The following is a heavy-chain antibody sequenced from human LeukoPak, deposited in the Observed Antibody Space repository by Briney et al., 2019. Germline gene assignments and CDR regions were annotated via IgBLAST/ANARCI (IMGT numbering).Heavy chain of an antibody. V-gene: IGHV4-61*02. CDR2: ISSSGST. Sequence: SETLSLTCTVSGGSISSSSYYWSWIQQPAGKGLEWIGRISSSGSTNCNPSLKSRLTMSVDTSKSQFSLKLTSVTAADTAVYYCARNSWAHDYWGQGTLVTVSS. CDR1: GGSISSSSYY. J-gene: IGHJ4*02. CDR3: ARNSWAHDY. D-gene: IGHD4-23*01.